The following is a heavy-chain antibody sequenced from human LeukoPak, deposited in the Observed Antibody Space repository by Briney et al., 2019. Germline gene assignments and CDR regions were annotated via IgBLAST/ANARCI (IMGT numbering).Heavy chain of an antibody. D-gene: IGHD6-13*01. CDR3: AGWRSSSWYYAFDI. V-gene: IGHV3-11*06. Sequence: PGGSLRLSCAASRFTFSDYYMSWIRQAPGKGLEWVSYISSSSSYTNYADSVKGRFTISRDNAKSSLYLQMNSLRAEDTAVYYCAGWRSSSWYYAFDIWGQGTMVTVSS. CDR1: RFTFSDYY. CDR2: ISSSSSYT. J-gene: IGHJ3*02.